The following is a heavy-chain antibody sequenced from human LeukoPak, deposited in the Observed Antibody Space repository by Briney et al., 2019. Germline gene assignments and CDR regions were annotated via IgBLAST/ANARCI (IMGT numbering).Heavy chain of an antibody. CDR2: INPNSGGT. Sequence: ASVKVSCKASGYTFTGYYMHWVRQAPGQGLEWMGWINPNSGGTNYAQKFQGRVTMTRDTSISTAYMELSRLRSDDTAVYYCARGGLMGSGSWAYYYYMDVWGKGTTVTVSS. J-gene: IGHJ6*03. CDR3: ARGGLMGSGSWAYYYYMDV. D-gene: IGHD3-10*01. V-gene: IGHV1-2*02. CDR1: GYTFTGYY.